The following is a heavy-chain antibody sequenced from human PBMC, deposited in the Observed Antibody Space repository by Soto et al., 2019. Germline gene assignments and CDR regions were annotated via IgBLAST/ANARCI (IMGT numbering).Heavy chain of an antibody. V-gene: IGHV3-21*02. CDR3: VRENEMAGATSAFEY. D-gene: IGHD1-26*01. Sequence: EVQLVASGGGLVKPGGSLRVSCEASGFRFNSYSMNWVRQDPQKGLEWVSLIDARSNYIYYADSVKGRFTISRDNARNSLYLQMDSLRVEDTAVYYCVRENEMAGATSAFEYWGQGTPVTVSS. J-gene: IGHJ4*02. CDR1: GFRFNSYS. CDR2: IDARSNYI.